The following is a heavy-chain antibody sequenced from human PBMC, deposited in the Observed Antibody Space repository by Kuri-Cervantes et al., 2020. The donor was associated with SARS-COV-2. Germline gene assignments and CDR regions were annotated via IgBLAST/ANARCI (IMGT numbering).Heavy chain of an antibody. CDR1: GFTSDDYG. D-gene: IGHD3-10*01. V-gene: IGHV3-20*04. CDR3: ARKGSGGWYFDL. J-gene: IGHJ2*01. Sequence: GESLKISCAASGFTSDDYGMSWVRQAPGKGLEWVSGINWNGGSTGYADSVKGRFTISRDNAKNSLYLQMNSLRAEDTALYYCARKGSGGWYFDLWGRGTLVTVSS. CDR2: INWNGGST.